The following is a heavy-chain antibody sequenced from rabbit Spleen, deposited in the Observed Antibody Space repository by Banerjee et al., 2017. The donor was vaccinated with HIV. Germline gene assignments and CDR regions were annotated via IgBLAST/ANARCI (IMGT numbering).Heavy chain of an antibody. CDR1: GFSFSSSDY. CDR2: IAGSGSAFT. J-gene: IGHJ6*01. V-gene: IGHV1S45*01. D-gene: IGHD8-1*01. Sequence: QEQLEESGGGLVKPEGSLTLTCTASGFSFSSSDYMCWVRQAPGKGLEWISCIAGSGSAFTYSATWAKGRFTCSKASSTTVTLQMTSLTVADTATYFCARDTGSSFSSYGMDLWGQGTLVTVS. CDR3: ARDTGSSFSSYGMDL.